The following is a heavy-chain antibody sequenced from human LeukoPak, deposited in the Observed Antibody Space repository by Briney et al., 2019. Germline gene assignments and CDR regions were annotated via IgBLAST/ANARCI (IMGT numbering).Heavy chain of an antibody. V-gene: IGHV4-39*07. CDR2: ISDSGST. CDR3: ARGRRWFDP. CDR1: GGSITSNRNY. J-gene: IGHJ5*02. Sequence: SETLSLTCIVSGGSITSNRNYWGWIRQPPGKGLEWIGSISDSGSTYYNPSLMSRGTISVDTSNKQFSLKLNSLTAADTAVYYCARGRRWFDPWGQGTLVTVSS.